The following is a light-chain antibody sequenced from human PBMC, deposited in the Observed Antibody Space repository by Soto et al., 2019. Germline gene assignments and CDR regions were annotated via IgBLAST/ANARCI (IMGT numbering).Light chain of an antibody. CDR1: SSDVGGSNH. Sequence: QSALTQPASVSGAPGQSITISCTGTSSDVGGSNHVSWYQHHPGKAPKLIIYEVSYRPSGVSNRFSGSKSGYTASLTISGLQAEDEADSYCNSQTSSGIRVFGTGTKLTVL. CDR2: EVS. J-gene: IGLJ1*01. CDR3: NSQTSSGIRV. V-gene: IGLV2-14*01.